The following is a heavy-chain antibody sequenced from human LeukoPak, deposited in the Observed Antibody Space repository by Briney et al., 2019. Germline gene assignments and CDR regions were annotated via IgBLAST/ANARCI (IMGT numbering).Heavy chain of an antibody. CDR3: ARSPDILTGENFDY. J-gene: IGHJ4*02. CDR1: GYTFSAYY. CDR2: INPKSGGT. V-gene: IGHV1-2*02. Sequence: GASVRVSCKASGYTFSAYYMHWVRQAPGQGLEWMGWINPKSGGTNEAQKFHDRVTMTRDTSIRTAYMEGSRLRSDDTAVYYCARSPDILTGENFDYWGQGTLVTVSS. D-gene: IGHD3-9*01.